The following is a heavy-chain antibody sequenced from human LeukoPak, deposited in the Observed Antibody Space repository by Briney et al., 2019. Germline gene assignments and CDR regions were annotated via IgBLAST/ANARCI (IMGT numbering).Heavy chain of an antibody. V-gene: IGHV4-34*01. J-gene: IGHJ4*02. D-gene: IGHD6-19*01. CDR3: AREASIAVAGTFVDY. CDR1: GGSFSGYY. CDR2: INHSGST. Sequence: SETLSLTCAVYGGSFSGYYWSWIRQPPGKGLEWIGEINHSGSTNYNPSLKSRVTISVDTSKNQFSLKLSSVTAADTAVYYCAREASIAVAGTFVDYWGQGTLVTVSS.